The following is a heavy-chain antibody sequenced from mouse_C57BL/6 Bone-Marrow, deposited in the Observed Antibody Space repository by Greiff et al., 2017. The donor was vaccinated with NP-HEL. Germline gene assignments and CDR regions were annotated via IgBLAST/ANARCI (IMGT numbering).Heavy chain of an antibody. V-gene: IGHV1-52*01. D-gene: IGHD2-4*01. Sequence: QVQLQQPGAELVRPGSSVKLSCKASGYTFTSYWMHWVKQRPIQGLEWIGNIDPSDSETHYNQKFKDKATLTVDKSSSTAYMQLSSLTSEDSAVYYCARGRVYYDYDYYAMDYWGQGTSVTVSS. CDR2: IDPSDSET. J-gene: IGHJ4*01. CDR3: ARGRVYYDYDYYAMDY. CDR1: GYTFTSYW.